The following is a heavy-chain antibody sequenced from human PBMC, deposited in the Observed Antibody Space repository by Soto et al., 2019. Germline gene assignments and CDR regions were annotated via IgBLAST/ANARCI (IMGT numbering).Heavy chain of an antibody. J-gene: IGHJ6*02. Sequence: ASVKISCKASVYTFTVYYMHWVRQAPGQGLEWMGWINPNSGGTNYAQKFQGWVTMTRDTSISTAYMELSRLRSDDTAVYYRARDPRIAVAGRVTYGMDVRGQGTTATGPS. CDR3: ARDPRIAVAGRVTYGMDV. D-gene: IGHD6-19*01. CDR2: INPNSGGT. V-gene: IGHV1-2*04. CDR1: VYTFTVYY.